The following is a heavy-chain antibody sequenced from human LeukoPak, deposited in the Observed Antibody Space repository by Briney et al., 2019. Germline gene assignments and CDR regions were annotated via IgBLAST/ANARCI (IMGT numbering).Heavy chain of an antibody. Sequence: GGSLRLSCAASGFTLSSYWMSWVRQAPGKGLEWVANIEQDGSEKYYVDSVKGRFTISRDNAKNSLYLQMNSLRAEDTAVYYCARGATYYDILTGYDPPGGFDYWGQGTLVTVSS. CDR2: IEQDGSEK. CDR1: GFTLSSYW. V-gene: IGHV3-7*01. D-gene: IGHD3-9*01. J-gene: IGHJ4*02. CDR3: ARGATYYDILTGYDPPGGFDY.